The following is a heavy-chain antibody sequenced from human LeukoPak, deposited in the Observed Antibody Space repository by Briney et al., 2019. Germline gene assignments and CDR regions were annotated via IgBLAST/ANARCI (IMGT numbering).Heavy chain of an antibody. V-gene: IGHV3-21*01. CDR1: GFTFSSYS. CDR2: ISSSSSYK. D-gene: IGHD6-19*01. Sequence: GGSLRLSCAASGFTFSSYSMNWVRQAPGKGLEWVSSISSSSSYKYYADSVKGRFTISRDNAKNSVYLQMNSLGAEDTAVYYCAREPYHAAVADNFDYWGQGALVTVSS. J-gene: IGHJ4*02. CDR3: AREPYHAAVADNFDY.